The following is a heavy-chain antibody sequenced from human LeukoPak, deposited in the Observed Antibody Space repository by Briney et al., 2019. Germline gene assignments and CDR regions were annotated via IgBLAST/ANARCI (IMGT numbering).Heavy chain of an antibody. J-gene: IGHJ3*01. CDR1: GGSISSYY. Sequence: SETLSLTCTVSGGSISSYYWSWIRQPPGKGLEWIGYIYYSGSTYYNPSLKSRVTISVDTSKNQFSLKLSSVTAADTAVYYCARGEQWPISWGQGTMVTVSS. CDR2: IYYSGST. V-gene: IGHV4-59*12. D-gene: IGHD6-19*01. CDR3: ARGEQWPIS.